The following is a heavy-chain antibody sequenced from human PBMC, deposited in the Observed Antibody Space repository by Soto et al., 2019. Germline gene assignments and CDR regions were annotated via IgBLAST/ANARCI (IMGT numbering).Heavy chain of an antibody. CDR2: ISGSGGST. V-gene: IGHV3-23*01. CDR1: GFTFNNYA. CDR3: PKGYSSGWYEGFDY. J-gene: IGHJ4*02. D-gene: IGHD6-19*01. Sequence: GGSLRLSCAASGFTFNNYAMSWVRQAPGKGLDWVSSISGSGGSTFYADSVTGRFTISRDNSKNTLYLQMNSLRAEDTAVYYCPKGYSSGWYEGFDYWGQGISVTVSS.